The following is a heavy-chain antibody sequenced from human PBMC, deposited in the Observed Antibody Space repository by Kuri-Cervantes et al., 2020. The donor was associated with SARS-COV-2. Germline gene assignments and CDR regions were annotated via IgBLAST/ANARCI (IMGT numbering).Heavy chain of an antibody. V-gene: IGHV3-15*01. CDR3: TTDKGYSGSYFAWFDP. J-gene: IGHJ5*02. D-gene: IGHD1-26*01. CDR2: IKSKTDGGTT. CDR1: GFTFSSYA. Sequence: GESLKISCAASGFTFSSYAMSWVRQAPGKGLEWVGRIKSKTDGGTTDYAAPVKGRFTTSRDDSKNTLYLQMNSLKTEDTAVYYCTTDKGYSGSYFAWFDPWGQGTLVTVSS.